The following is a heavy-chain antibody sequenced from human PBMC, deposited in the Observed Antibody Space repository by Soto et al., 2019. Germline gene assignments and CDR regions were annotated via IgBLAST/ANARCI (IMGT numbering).Heavy chain of an antibody. D-gene: IGHD3-22*01. CDR1: GGSISSSSYY. CDR3: ARHYYDSSGYYPFDY. J-gene: IGHJ4*02. V-gene: IGHV4-39*01. Sequence: SETLSLTCTVSGGSISSSSYYWGWIRQPPGKGLEWIGSIYYSGSTYYNPSLKSRVTISVDTSKNQFSLKLSSVTAADTAVYYCARHYYDSSGYYPFDYWGQGTLVTVS. CDR2: IYYSGST.